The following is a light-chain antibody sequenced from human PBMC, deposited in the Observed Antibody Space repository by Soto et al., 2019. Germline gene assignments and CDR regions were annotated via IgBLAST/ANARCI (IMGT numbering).Light chain of an antibody. V-gene: IGKV1-12*01. CDR2: SSS. Sequence: DIQITQSPSFVSASVGDIVTIACRASQGISTWVVWYQQKPGAAPKLLIHSSSNLQSGVPSRFSGSGSGTDFTLTISSLQPEDFATYYCQQANSFPLTFGPGTKVDI. CDR1: QGISTW. CDR3: QQANSFPLT. J-gene: IGKJ3*01.